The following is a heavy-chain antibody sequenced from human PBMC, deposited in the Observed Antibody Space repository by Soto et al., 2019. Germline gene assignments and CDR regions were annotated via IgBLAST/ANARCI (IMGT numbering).Heavy chain of an antibody. CDR3: AKRSGYQEAAYLDY. J-gene: IGHJ4*02. D-gene: IGHD5-12*01. CDR2: ISDDGDST. Sequence: EVQLLESGGDLVQPGGSLRLSCAVSRVTFSSYGMNWVRRAPGKVLEWVSSISDDGDSTYYADSVKGRFTISRDNSKNTLYLQMNSLRSEDTAVYYCAKRSGYQEAAYLDYWGQGTLVTVSS. V-gene: IGHV3-23*01. CDR1: RVTFSSYG.